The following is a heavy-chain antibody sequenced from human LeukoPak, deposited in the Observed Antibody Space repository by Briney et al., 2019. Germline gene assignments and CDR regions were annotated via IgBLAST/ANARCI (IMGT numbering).Heavy chain of an antibody. CDR3: ARHEGNSGYYFDY. CDR1: GYSFTSYW. D-gene: IGHD4-23*01. CDR2: SYPGDSDA. V-gene: IGHV5-51*01. Sequence: GVSLKISCKGSGYSFTSYWIGWVRQMPGKGLEWMGFSYPGDSDARYSPSFQGQVTISADKSISTAYLQWSSLKASDTAMYYCARHEGNSGYYFDYWGQGTLVTVSS. J-gene: IGHJ4*02.